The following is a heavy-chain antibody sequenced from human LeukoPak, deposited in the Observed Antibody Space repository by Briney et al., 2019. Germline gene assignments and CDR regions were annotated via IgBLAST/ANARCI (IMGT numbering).Heavy chain of an antibody. CDR3: ASQPWDIVVVPAAMGGFDP. CDR1: GFTFSSYE. CDR2: ISSSGSTI. D-gene: IGHD2-2*01. V-gene: IGHV3-48*03. Sequence: GGSLRLSCAASGFTFSSYEMNWVRQAPGKGLEWVSYISSSGSTIYYADSVKGRFTISRDNAKNSLYLQMNSLRAEDTAVYYCASQPWDIVVVPAAMGGFDPRGQGTLVTVSS. J-gene: IGHJ5*02.